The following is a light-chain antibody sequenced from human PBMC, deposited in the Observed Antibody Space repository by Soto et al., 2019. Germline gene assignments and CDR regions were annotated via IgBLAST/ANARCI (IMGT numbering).Light chain of an antibody. V-gene: IGKV3-20*01. CDR1: QSVSSTS. CDR3: QHYVTSSIT. Sequence: EVVLTQSPGTLSLSPGERVTILCLASQSVSSTSSAWYQQKPGQTPRLLIYGASSRATGTPDRISGGGSGTHFTLTISRLEPEDFAVYYCQHYVTSSITFGQGTRLEIK. CDR2: GAS. J-gene: IGKJ5*01.